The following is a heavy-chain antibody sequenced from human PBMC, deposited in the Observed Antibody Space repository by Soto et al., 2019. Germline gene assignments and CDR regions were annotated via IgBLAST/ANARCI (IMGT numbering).Heavy chain of an antibody. CDR3: ATMGTPATGLYYFDY. J-gene: IGHJ4*02. CDR2: ISYSGST. V-gene: IGHV4-30-4*01. D-gene: IGHD1-7*01. Sequence: SVTMSVTCTVAGVSISSGNYYWSWISQPPGKGLEWIGFISYSGSTYYNASLKSRDTISVDTSKNRFSLNLSFVTAADTAVYYCATMGTPATGLYYFDYWGQGTLVTVSS. CDR1: GVSISSGNYY.